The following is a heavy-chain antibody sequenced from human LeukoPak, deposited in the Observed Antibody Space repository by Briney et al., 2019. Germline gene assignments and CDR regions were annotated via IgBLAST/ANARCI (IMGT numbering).Heavy chain of an antibody. CDR1: GGSISSYY. CDR2: IYYSGST. CDR3: ARGYCSSTSCYTANWFDP. V-gene: IGHV4-59*01. Sequence: NASETLSLTCTVSGGSISSYYWSWIRQPPGKGLEWIGYIYYSGSTNYNPSLKSRVTISVDTSKNQFSLKLSSVTAADTAVYYCARGYCSSTSCYTANWFDPWGQGTLVTVSS. J-gene: IGHJ5*02. D-gene: IGHD2-2*02.